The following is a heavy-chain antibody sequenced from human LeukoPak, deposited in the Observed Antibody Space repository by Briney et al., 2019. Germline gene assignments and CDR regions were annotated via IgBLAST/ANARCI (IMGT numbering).Heavy chain of an antibody. CDR3: ARNPAYDYSDY. CDR2: IKETGREL. D-gene: IGHD2-21*01. J-gene: IGHJ4*02. CDR1: GINFNDYW. V-gene: IGHV3-7*01. Sequence: GGSLRLSCVATGINFNDYWMSWVRQAPGKGLEWVANIKETGRELYYMDSVKGRFTISRDNTRNSLYLQMTSLRAEDTALYYCARNPAYDYSDYWGQGTLVTVSS.